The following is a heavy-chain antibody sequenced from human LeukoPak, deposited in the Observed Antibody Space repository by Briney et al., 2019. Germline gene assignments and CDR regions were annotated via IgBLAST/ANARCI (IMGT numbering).Heavy chain of an antibody. D-gene: IGHD3-10*01. CDR1: GGSISSYY. CDR3: ARDLPRSGRDAFDI. V-gene: IGHV4-59*01. Sequence: PSETLSLTCTVSGGSISSYYWSWIRQPPGKGLEWIGYIYYSGNTHYNPSLESRVTISVDTSKNQFSLKLSSVTATDTAVYYCARDLPRSGRDAFDIWGQGTMVTASS. J-gene: IGHJ3*02. CDR2: IYYSGNT.